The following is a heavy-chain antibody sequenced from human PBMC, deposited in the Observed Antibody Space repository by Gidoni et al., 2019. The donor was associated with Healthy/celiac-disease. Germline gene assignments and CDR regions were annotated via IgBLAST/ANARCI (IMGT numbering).Heavy chain of an antibody. J-gene: IGHJ6*02. CDR3: ARAYCSSTACYYYGMDV. V-gene: IGHV1-69*01. D-gene: IGHD2-2*01. Sequence: QVQLVQSGAEVKKPGSSVKVSCKASGGTFSIYAISWVRQAPGQWLEWMGGIIPIFGTANYAQKFQGRVTITADESTSTAYMELSSLRSEDTAVYYCARAYCSSTACYYYGMDVWGQGTTVTVSS. CDR1: GGTFSIYA. CDR2: IIPIFGTA.